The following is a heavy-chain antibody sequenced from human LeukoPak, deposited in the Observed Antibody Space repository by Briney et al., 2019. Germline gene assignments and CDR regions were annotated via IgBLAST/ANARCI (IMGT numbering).Heavy chain of an antibody. V-gene: IGHV4-4*07. D-gene: IGHD3-10*01. CDR3: ARGYYGSGSHALRFDP. Sequence: PSETLSLTCTVSGGSISSYYWSWIRQPAGKGLEWIGRIYTSGSTNYNPSLKSRVTISVDTSKNQFSLKLSSVTAADTAVYYCARGYYGSGSHALRFDPWGQGTPVTVSS. CDR2: IYTSGST. J-gene: IGHJ5*02. CDR1: GGSISSYY.